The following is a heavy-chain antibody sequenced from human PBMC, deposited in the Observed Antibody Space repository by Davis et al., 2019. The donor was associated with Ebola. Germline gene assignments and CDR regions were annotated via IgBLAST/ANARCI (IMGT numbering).Heavy chain of an antibody. J-gene: IGHJ4*02. CDR1: GFTFSTYA. Sequence: GGSLRLSCAASGFTFSTYAMNWVRQAPGKGLEWVSAISGSGDRTYYADSVKGRFTISRDNSKNTLYLQMNSLRAEDTAVYYCAKVATTLYSYGPKRVDYWGQGTLVTVSS. CDR2: ISGSGDRT. V-gene: IGHV3-23*01. CDR3: AKVATTLYSYGPKRVDY. D-gene: IGHD5-18*01.